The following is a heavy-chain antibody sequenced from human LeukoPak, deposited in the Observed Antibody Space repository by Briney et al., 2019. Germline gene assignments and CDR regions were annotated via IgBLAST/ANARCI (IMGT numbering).Heavy chain of an antibody. CDR3: ARRGSSGWYSSDY. D-gene: IGHD6-19*01. Sequence: GGSLKISCKGSGYRFTSYWIGWGRPMPGKGLEGMGIIYPGDSDTRYSPSFQGQVTISADKSISTAYLQWSSLKASDTAMYYCARRGSSGWYSSDYWGQGTLLTVSS. CDR2: IYPGDSDT. CDR1: GYRFTSYW. J-gene: IGHJ4*02. V-gene: IGHV5-51*01.